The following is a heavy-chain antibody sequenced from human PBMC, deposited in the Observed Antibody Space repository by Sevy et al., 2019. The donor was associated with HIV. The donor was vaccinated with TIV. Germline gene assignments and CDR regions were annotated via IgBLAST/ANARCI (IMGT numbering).Heavy chain of an antibody. CDR3: ARDRVRGDYYGMDV. J-gene: IGHJ6*02. CDR1: GGSISSYY. V-gene: IGHV4-59*01. Sequence: SETLSLTCTVSGGSISSYYWSWIRQPQGKGLEWIGYIYYSGSTNYNPSLKSRVTISVDTSKNQFSLKLSSVTAADTAVYYCARDRVRGDYYGMDVWGQGTTVTVSS. CDR2: IYYSGST. D-gene: IGHD3-10*01.